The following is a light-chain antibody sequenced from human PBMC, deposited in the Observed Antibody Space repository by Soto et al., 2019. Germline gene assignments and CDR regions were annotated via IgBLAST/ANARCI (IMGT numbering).Light chain of an antibody. CDR2: GAS. Sequence: EIVLTHSPGTLSLSPGERATLSCRASQSVSSSYLAWYQQKPGQAPRLLIYGASSRATGIPDRFSGSGSGTDFTLTISRLEPEEFAVYYCQQYDSSPLTFGGGTKVEIK. V-gene: IGKV3-20*01. CDR1: QSVSSSY. J-gene: IGKJ4*01. CDR3: QQYDSSPLT.